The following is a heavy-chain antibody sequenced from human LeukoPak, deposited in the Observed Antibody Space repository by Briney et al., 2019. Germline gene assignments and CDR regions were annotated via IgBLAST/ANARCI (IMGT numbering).Heavy chain of an antibody. V-gene: IGHV5-51*01. CDR1: GYSFTTYW. D-gene: IGHD1-20*01. CDR3: ARGSEGNWNLFAY. J-gene: IGHJ4*02. Sequence: GESLKISCKGSGYSFTTYWISWVRQMPGKGLEWMGIISPGDSDTRYSPSFRGQVTISVDKSISTAYLQWSSLKASDTAMYYCARGSEGNWNLFAYWGQGTLVTVSS. CDR2: ISPGDSDT.